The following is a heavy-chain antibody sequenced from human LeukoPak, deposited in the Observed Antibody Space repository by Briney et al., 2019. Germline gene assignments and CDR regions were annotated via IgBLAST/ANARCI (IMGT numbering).Heavy chain of an antibody. CDR2: IFYSGST. J-gene: IGHJ3*02. D-gene: IGHD7-27*01. CDR3: ARELNWGEWDAFDI. V-gene: IGHV4-39*07. Sequence: SETLSLTYTVSGGSISTSNYYWGWIRQPPGKGLEWIGNIFYSGSTYYSPSLKSRVTISLHTSRNQFSLKLTSVTAADTAVYYCARELNWGEWDAFDIWGQGTMVTVSS. CDR1: GGSISTSNYY.